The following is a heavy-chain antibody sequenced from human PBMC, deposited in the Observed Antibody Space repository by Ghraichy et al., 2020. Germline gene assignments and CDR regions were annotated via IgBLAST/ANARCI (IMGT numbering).Heavy chain of an antibody. J-gene: IGHJ2*01. CDR2: ISGGAGST. V-gene: IGHV3-23*01. Sequence: GGSLRLSCAASGFTFSYYAMTWVRQAPGKGLEWVSAISGGAGSTYYADSVKGRFTISRDTSKNTLYLQMNRLRAEDTALYYCAKDTITIFGVGGYFDLWGRGTLVPVSS. D-gene: IGHD3-3*01. CDR1: GFTFSYYA. CDR3: AKDTITIFGVGGYFDL.